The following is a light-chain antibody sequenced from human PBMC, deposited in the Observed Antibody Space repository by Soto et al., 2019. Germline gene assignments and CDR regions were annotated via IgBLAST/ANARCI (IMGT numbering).Light chain of an antibody. CDR2: DAS. Sequence: DIQMTQSPTSLSAFVGDRVTITCQASQDINTYLNWYQQKPGKAPKLLTYDASNLATGVPSRFSGSRSETDFTFSISSLQPEDIATYYCQQYGNLPLTCGGGTKVEI. J-gene: IGKJ4*01. V-gene: IGKV1-33*01. CDR3: QQYGNLPLT. CDR1: QDINTY.